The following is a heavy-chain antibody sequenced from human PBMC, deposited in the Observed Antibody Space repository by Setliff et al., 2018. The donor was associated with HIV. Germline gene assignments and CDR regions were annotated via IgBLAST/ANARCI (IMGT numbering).Heavy chain of an antibody. CDR2: VNPGDSST. J-gene: IGHJ4*02. V-gene: IGHV5-51*01. Sequence: PGESLKISCRTSGYNFATYYIAWVRQMPGKGPEWMGSVNPGDSSTNYNPSLQGQVTMSADKLINTAYLQWSSLKASDTAMYYCATRLLGYSGYGYWGQGTLVTVSS. CDR3: ATRLLGYSGYGY. D-gene: IGHD5-12*01. CDR1: GYNFATYY.